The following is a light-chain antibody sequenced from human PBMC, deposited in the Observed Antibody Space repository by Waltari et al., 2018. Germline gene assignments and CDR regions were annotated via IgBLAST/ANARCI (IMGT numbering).Light chain of an antibody. J-gene: IGKJ1*01. V-gene: IGKV1-5*03. Sequence: EIQITQSPSTISASVGDRVNITCRASQSISSWLAWYEQKPGKAPKLLIYKASSLESGVPSRFSGSGSGTEFTLTISSLQPDDFATYYCQQYNSLWTFGQGTKVEIK. CDR1: QSISSW. CDR3: QQYNSLWT. CDR2: KAS.